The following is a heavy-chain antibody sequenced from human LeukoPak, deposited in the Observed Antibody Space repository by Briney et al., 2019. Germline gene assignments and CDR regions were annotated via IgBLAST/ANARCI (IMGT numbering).Heavy chain of an antibody. CDR3: ARGYYYGSWSYYNCRAFDI. CDR1: GGSISSGGYY. CDR2: IYYSGST. V-gene: IGHV4-31*03. Sequence: SETLSLTCSVSGGSISSGGYYWTWIRQHPGKGLEWIGHIYYSGSTYYNPSLKSRLTISVDTSKNQFSLKLSSVTAADTAVYYCARGYYYGSWSYYNCRAFDIWGQGTMVTVSS. J-gene: IGHJ3*02. D-gene: IGHD3-10*01.